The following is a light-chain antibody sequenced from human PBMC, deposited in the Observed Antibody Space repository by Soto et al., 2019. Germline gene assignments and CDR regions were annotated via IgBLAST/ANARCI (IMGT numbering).Light chain of an antibody. CDR2: EVT. V-gene: IGLV2-11*01. J-gene: IGLJ1*01. CDR3: CSYAGSYV. Sequence: QSALTQPRSVSGSPGQSVTISCTGTSSDVGGYNYVSWYQQHPGKAPKLMIYEVTKRPSGVPDRFSGSKSGNTASLIISGLQTEDEADYYCCSYAGSYVFGTGTKLTVL. CDR1: SSDVGGYNY.